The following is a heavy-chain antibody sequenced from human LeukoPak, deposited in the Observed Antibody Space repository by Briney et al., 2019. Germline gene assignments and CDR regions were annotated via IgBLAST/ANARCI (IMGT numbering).Heavy chain of an antibody. Sequence: GGSLRLSCAASGFTFSSYGMHWVRQAPGKGLEWVAVIWYDGSNKYYADSVKGRFTISRDNSKNTLYLQMNSLRAEDTAVYYCAKDRQWLGCFDYWGQGTLVTVSS. D-gene: IGHD6-19*01. CDR2: IWYDGSNK. V-gene: IGHV3-33*06. J-gene: IGHJ4*02. CDR3: AKDRQWLGCFDY. CDR1: GFTFSSYG.